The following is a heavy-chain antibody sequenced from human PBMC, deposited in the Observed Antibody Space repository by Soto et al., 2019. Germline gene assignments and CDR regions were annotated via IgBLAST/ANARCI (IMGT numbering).Heavy chain of an antibody. Sequence: QVQLVQSGAEVKKPGASVKVSCKASGYTFTSYDIKWVRQASGQGLEWMGWMNPNSGNTGYAQKFQGRVTMTRNTSISTAYMELSTLRSEYTAVSYCAREKTSYGMDVWGQGTTVTVSS. CDR2: MNPNSGNT. CDR1: GYTFTSYD. J-gene: IGHJ6*02. V-gene: IGHV1-8*01. CDR3: AREKTSYGMDV.